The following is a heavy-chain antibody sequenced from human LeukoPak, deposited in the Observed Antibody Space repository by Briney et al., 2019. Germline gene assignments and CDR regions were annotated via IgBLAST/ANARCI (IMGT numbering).Heavy chain of an antibody. D-gene: IGHD3-22*01. CDR1: GGSISSYY. CDR3: ARDRYYYDSSGYYVFDY. J-gene: IGHJ4*02. Sequence: TSETLSLTCTVSGGSISSYYWSWIRQPAGKGLEWIGRIYTSGSTNYNPSLKSRVTMSVDTSKNQFSLKLSSVTAADTAVYYCARDRYYYDSSGYYVFDYWGQGTLVTVSS. V-gene: IGHV4-4*07. CDR2: IYTSGST.